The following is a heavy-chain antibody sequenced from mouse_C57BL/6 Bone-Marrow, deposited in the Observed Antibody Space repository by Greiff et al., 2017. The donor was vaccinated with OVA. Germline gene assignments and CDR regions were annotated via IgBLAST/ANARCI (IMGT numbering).Heavy chain of an antibody. CDR3: ARNREAY. J-gene: IGHJ3*01. CDR1: GYSFTGYY. Sequence: EVKVVESGPELVKPGASVKISCKASGYSFTGYYMNWVKQSPEKSLEWIGEINPSTGGTTYNQKFKAKATLTVDKSSSTAYMQLKSLTSEDSAVYYCARNREAYWGQGTLVTVSA. V-gene: IGHV1-42*01. CDR2: INPSTGGT.